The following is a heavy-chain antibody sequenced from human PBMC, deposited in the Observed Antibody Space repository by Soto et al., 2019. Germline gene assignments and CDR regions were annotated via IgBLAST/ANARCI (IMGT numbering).Heavy chain of an antibody. Sequence: SVKVSCKASGGTFSSYAISWVRQAPGQGLEWMGGIIPIFGTANYAQKFQGRVTITADESTSTAYMELSSLRSEDTAVYYCAQIWNGDRNYYYYGMDVWGQGTTVTVSS. D-gene: IGHD3-3*01. J-gene: IGHJ6*02. CDR3: AQIWNGDRNYYYYGMDV. V-gene: IGHV1-69*13. CDR2: IIPIFGTA. CDR1: GGTFSSYA.